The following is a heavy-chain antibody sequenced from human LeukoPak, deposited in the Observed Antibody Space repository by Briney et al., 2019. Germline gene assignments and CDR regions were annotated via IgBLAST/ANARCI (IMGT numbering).Heavy chain of an antibody. Sequence: GGSLRLSCAASGFTVDSNYLSWDRQAPGKGLEWVSTIYTGGNTYYAASVKGRFTISRDFSKNTVFLHMNSLRAEDTAMYYCARGDDSGYYDYFDYWGQGALVTVSS. CDR2: IYTGGNT. CDR1: GFTVDSNY. V-gene: IGHV3-53*01. D-gene: IGHD3-22*01. CDR3: ARGDDSGYYDYFDY. J-gene: IGHJ4*02.